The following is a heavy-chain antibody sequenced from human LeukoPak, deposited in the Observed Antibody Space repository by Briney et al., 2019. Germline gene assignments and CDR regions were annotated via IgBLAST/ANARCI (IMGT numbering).Heavy chain of an antibody. Sequence: ASVKVSCKASGGTFSSYAISWVRQAPGQGLEWMGRIIPILGIANYAQKFQGRVTITADKSTSTAYMELSSLRSEDTAVYYCASTTVTTSIAGAVFDYWGQGTLVTVSS. CDR1: GGTFSSYA. CDR3: ASTTVTTSIAGAVFDY. D-gene: IGHD4-17*01. J-gene: IGHJ4*02. V-gene: IGHV1-69*04. CDR2: IIPILGIA.